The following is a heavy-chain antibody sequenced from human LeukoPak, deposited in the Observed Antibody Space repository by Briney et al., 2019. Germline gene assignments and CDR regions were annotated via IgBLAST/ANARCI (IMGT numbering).Heavy chain of an antibody. CDR3: ARETAMVPDH. CDR1: GFTFSSYT. D-gene: IGHD5-18*01. J-gene: IGHJ5*02. CDR2: ISSTSSYI. V-gene: IGHV3-21*01. Sequence: PGGSLRLSYAASGFTFSSYTMNWVRQAPGKGLEWVSYISSTSSYIDYADSVKGRFTISRDNAKNSLYLQMNSLRAEDTAVYYCARETAMVPDHWGQGTLVTVSS.